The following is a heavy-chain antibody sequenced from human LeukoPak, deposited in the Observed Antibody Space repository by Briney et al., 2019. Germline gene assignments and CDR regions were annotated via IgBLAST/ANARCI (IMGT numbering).Heavy chain of an antibody. Sequence: GGSLRLSCAASGFSFNSYWMGWVRQAPGKGPEWVANIHLDGSEKYYVDSVKGRFTISRDNAKNSVYLEMNSLRAEDTAVYYCARRGGWYDACFDHWGQGSLVTVSS. D-gene: IGHD6-19*01. CDR1: GFSFNSYW. J-gene: IGHJ4*02. CDR3: ARRGGWYDACFDH. V-gene: IGHV3-7*03. CDR2: IHLDGSEK.